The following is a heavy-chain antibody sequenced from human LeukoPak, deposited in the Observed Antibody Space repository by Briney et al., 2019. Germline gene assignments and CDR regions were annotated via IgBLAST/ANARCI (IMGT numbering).Heavy chain of an antibody. J-gene: IGHJ6*02. Sequence: PGASLRLSCAASGFTFSSYAMSWVRQAPGKGLEWVSAISGSGGSTYYADSVKGRFTISRDHSKNTLYLQMNSLRAEDTAVYYCAKGPGSSGPTGAYYYYYGMDVWGQGTTVTVSS. CDR1: GFTFSSYA. D-gene: IGHD3-22*01. CDR2: ISGSGGST. CDR3: AKGPGSSGPTGAYYYYYGMDV. V-gene: IGHV3-23*01.